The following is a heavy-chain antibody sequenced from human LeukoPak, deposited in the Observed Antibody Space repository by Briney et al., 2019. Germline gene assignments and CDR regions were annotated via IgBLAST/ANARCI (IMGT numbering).Heavy chain of an antibody. CDR3: ARAPRDYGGNSGL. J-gene: IGHJ4*02. V-gene: IGHV4-38-2*02. CDR1: GGSISSYY. D-gene: IGHD4-23*01. CDR2: IYHSGST. Sequence: PSETLSLTCTVSGGSISSYYWSWIRQPPGKGLEWIGSIYHSGSTYYNPSLKSRVTISVDTSKNQFSLKLSSVTAADTAVYYCARAPRDYGGNSGLWGQGTLVTVSS.